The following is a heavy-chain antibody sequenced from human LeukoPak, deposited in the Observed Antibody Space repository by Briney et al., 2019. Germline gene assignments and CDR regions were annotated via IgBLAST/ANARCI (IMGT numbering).Heavy chain of an antibody. V-gene: IGHV3-74*01. CDR3: ARAGAYHFDN. CDR2: INTDTRGT. J-gene: IGHJ4*02. CDR1: VFTFTDYW. Sequence: GGSLRLSCAASVFTFTDYWMHSVRQAPGKGLVWVSIINTDTRGTYYADSVKGRFTISRDNAKNTLYLQMNSLRAEDTAVYYCARAGAYHFDNWGQGTLVTVSS. D-gene: IGHD3-16*01.